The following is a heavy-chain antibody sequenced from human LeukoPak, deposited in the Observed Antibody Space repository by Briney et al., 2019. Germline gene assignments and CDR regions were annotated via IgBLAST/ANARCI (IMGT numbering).Heavy chain of an antibody. CDR2: INHSGST. J-gene: IGHJ6*03. Sequence: PSETLSLTCAVYGGSLRGYYWSWIRQPPGKGLEWIGEINHSGSTNYNPSLKSRVTISVDTSKNQFSPKLSSVTAADTAVYYCARGRISSWYYYYMDVWGKGTTVTVSS. CDR1: GGSLRGYY. CDR3: ARGRISSWYYYYMDV. D-gene: IGHD6-13*01. V-gene: IGHV4-34*01.